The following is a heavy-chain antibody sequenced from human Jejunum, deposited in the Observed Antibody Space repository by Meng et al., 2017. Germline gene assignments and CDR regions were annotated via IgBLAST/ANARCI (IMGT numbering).Heavy chain of an antibody. CDR1: VLTFTNAW. V-gene: IGHV3-74*02. CDR3: ASFKYTISALDY. D-gene: IGHD2-2*02. Sequence: VGWVGVGGGLVNPGGALRRSLAASVLTFTNAWMTWVRQAPGKGLELVSRINPDGSAPSYADSVKGRFTTSRDNAKSTLYLQMNSLGAEDTAVYYCASFKYTISALDYWGQGALVTVSS. CDR2: INPDGSAP. J-gene: IGHJ4*02.